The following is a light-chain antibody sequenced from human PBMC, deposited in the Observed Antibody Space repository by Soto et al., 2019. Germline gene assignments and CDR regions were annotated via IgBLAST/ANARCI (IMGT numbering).Light chain of an antibody. CDR1: QTISSY. J-gene: IGKJ1*01. Sequence: DIQMTQSPSSLSASVGDRVTITCRASQTISSYLSWYHQKPGKAPKLLIYAASRLQSGVPSRFSGSGSGTDFTLTISSLQPEDFANYYCQQHYTTPWTFGQGTKVEIK. CDR2: AAS. V-gene: IGKV1-39*01. CDR3: QQHYTTPWT.